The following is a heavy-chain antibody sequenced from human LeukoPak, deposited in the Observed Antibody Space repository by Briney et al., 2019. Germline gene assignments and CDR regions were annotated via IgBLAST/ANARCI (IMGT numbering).Heavy chain of an antibody. CDR1: GFTFSSYW. D-gene: IGHD2-15*01. V-gene: IGHV3-74*01. CDR2: INSDGSST. Sequence: GGSLRLSCAASGFTFSSYWMHWVRQAPGKGLVWVSRINSDGSSTSYADSVKGRFTISRDNAKNTLYLQMNSLRAEDTAVYYCAKGSIVVVVGPAMDVWGKGTTVTISS. J-gene: IGHJ6*03. CDR3: AKGSIVVVVGPAMDV.